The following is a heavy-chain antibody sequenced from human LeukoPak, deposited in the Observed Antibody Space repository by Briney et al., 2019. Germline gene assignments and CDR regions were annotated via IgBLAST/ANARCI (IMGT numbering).Heavy chain of an antibody. Sequence: SETLSLTCTVSGGSISSSSYYWGWIRQPPGKGLEWIGSIYYSGSTYYNPSLKSRVTISVDTSKNQFSLKLSSVTAADTAVYYCARVDCSSTSCYHFHYWGQGTLVTVSS. CDR3: ARVDCSSTSCYHFHY. D-gene: IGHD2-2*01. J-gene: IGHJ4*02. V-gene: IGHV4-39*01. CDR1: GGSISSSSYY. CDR2: IYYSGST.